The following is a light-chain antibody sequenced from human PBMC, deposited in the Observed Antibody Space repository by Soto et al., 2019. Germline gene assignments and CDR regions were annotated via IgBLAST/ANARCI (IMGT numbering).Light chain of an antibody. J-gene: IGKJ3*01. V-gene: IGKV1-12*01. CDR2: TVS. CDR3: HQGKTFPFT. Sequence: IQMTQSPSSVSASVGDTVTLSCQTSHGVSGWLAWYQQKPGKAPTLLIYTVSNLQSGVPSRVSGRGSGTDFSLTVSNLHPEDFATYFCHQGKTFPFTFGPGTKVEVK. CDR1: HGVSGW.